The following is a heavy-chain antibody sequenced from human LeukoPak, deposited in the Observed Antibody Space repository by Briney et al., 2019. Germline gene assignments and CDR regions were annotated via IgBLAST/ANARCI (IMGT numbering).Heavy chain of an antibody. V-gene: IGHV1-46*01. CDR3: ARDRYYYDTSGPFRSGMDV. CDR1: GYTFTTYY. Sequence: AASVKASCKASGYTFTTYYMHWVRQAPGQGLEWMGIINPSADTTNYAQKFQGRVTMTRDTSTSTVYMELSSLRSEDTAVYHCARDRYYYDTSGPFRSGMDVWGQGTTVTVSS. CDR2: INPSADTT. J-gene: IGHJ6*02. D-gene: IGHD3-22*01.